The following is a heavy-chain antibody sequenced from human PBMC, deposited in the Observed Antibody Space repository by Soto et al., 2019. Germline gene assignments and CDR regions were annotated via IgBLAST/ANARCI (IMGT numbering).Heavy chain of an antibody. D-gene: IGHD2-8*01. Sequence: ETLSLTCAVSGVSISSGNWWTWVRQTPQRGLEYIGEIFHDGTANYYPSFERRVAISVDTSKNQFSLKLTSVTAADTAIYFCARLVYDTRLNYMYFDFWGQGALVTVSS. CDR3: ARLVYDTRLNYMYFDF. J-gene: IGHJ4*02. CDR2: IFHDGTA. V-gene: IGHV4-4*01. CDR1: GVSISSGNW.